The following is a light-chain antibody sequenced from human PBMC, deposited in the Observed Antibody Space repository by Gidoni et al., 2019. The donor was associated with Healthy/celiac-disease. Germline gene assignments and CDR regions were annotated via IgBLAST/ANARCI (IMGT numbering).Light chain of an antibody. Sequence: EIVLTQSPATLSLSPGERATLSCRASQSVSVYLAWYQQKPGQAPRLLIYDASNRATGIPARFSGSGSGTDFTLTISSLEPEDFAVYYCQQRSNWPRNTFXQXTKLEIK. CDR2: DAS. J-gene: IGKJ2*01. CDR1: QSVSVY. V-gene: IGKV3-11*01. CDR3: QQRSNWPRNT.